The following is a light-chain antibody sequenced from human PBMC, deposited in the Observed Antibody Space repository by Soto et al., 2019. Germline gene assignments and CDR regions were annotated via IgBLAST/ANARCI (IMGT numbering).Light chain of an antibody. J-gene: IGKJ5*01. Sequence: GDTVTITFRASQSMSSWLAWYQQKPGKSPKLLISAASSLQSGVPSRFSGSGSGTDFTLTISSLQPEDFATYYCQQSFSTLSITFGHGTRLEIK. CDR2: AAS. CDR3: QQSFSTLSIT. CDR1: QSMSSW. V-gene: IGKV1-39*01.